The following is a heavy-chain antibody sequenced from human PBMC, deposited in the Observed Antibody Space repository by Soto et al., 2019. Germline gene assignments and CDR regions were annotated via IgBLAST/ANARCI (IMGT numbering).Heavy chain of an antibody. D-gene: IGHD2-15*01. V-gene: IGHV1-8*01. J-gene: IGHJ3*02. CDR3: ARRYFSGGRCYRHGDDAFDI. CDR1: GYTFTSYD. Sequence: EASVKVYWKASGYTFTSYDMNWVRQATGQGLEWKGWMNPKRGNTGYAQKFQGRFTMTRNTSISTAYMELSSLRSEHTAVYYSARRYFSGGRCYRHGDDAFDIWGQGTMVTVSS. CDR2: MNPKRGNT.